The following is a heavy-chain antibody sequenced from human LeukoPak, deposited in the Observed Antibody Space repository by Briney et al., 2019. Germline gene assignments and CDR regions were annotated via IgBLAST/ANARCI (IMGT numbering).Heavy chain of an antibody. CDR1: GGSFSGYY. CDR3: ARGRTENTMIVVETYYFDY. V-gene: IGHV4-34*01. D-gene: IGHD3-22*01. J-gene: IGHJ4*02. CDR2: INHSGST. Sequence: SQTLSLTCAVYGGSFSGYYWSWIRQPPGKGLEWIGEINHSGSTNYNPSLKSRVTISVDTSENQFSLKLSSVTAADTAVYYCARGRTENTMIVVETYYFDYWGQGTLVTVSS.